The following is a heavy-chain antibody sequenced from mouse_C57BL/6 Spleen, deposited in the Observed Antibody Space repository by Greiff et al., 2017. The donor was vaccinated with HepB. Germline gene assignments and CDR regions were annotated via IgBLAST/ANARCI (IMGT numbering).Heavy chain of an antibody. CDR1: GYTFTSYW. J-gene: IGHJ2*01. CDR2: IDPSDSYT. D-gene: IGHD2-1*01. V-gene: IGHV1-59*01. CDR3: ASRDGNYYFDY. Sequence: QVHVKQPGAELVRPGTSVKLSCKASGYTFTSYWMHWVKQRPGQGLEWIGVIDPSDSYTNYNQKFKGKATLTVDTSSSTAYMQLSSLTSEDSAVYYCASRDGNYYFDYWGQGTTLTVSS.